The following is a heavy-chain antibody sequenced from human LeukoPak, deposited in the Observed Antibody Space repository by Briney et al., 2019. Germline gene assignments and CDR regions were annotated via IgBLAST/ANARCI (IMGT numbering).Heavy chain of an antibody. CDR1: GGTFSSYA. CDR2: IIPIFGTA. J-gene: IGHJ4*02. V-gene: IGHV1-69*13. D-gene: IGHD2-21*01. CDR3: ARDHGTYCGGDCYPL. Sequence: VASVKVSCKASGGTFSSYAISWVRQAPGQGLEWMGGIIPIFGTANYAQKFQGRVTITADESTSTAYMELSSLRSEDTAVYYCARDHGTYCGGDCYPLWGQGTLVTVSS.